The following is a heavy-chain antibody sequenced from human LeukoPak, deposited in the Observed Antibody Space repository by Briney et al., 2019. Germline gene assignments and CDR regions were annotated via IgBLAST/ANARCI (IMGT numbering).Heavy chain of an antibody. Sequence: PGGSLRLSCAASGFAFDDYAMHWVRQAPGKGLEWVAFIRYDGSNKYYADSVKGRFTISRDNAKNSLYLQMNSLRAEDTALYYCARVRRWELGPLDYWGQGTLVTVSS. CDR3: ARVRRWELGPLDY. V-gene: IGHV3-30*02. CDR2: IRYDGSNK. CDR1: GFAFDDYA. D-gene: IGHD1-26*01. J-gene: IGHJ4*02.